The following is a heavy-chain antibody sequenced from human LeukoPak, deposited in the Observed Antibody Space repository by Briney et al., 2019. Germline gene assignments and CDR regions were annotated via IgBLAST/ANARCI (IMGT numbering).Heavy chain of an antibody. D-gene: IGHD2-2*01. Sequence: ASVKVSCKASGYTFTSYGISWVRQAPGQGLEWMGWISAYNGNTNYAQKLQGRVTMTTDTSTSTACMELRSLRSDDTAVYYCARSWCSSTSCYVRSFDYWGQGALVTVSS. CDR1: GYTFTSYG. V-gene: IGHV1-18*01. CDR2: ISAYNGNT. CDR3: ARSWCSSTSCYVRSFDY. J-gene: IGHJ4*02.